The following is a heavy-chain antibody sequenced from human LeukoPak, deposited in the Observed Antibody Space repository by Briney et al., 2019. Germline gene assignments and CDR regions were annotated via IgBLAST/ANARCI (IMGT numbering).Heavy chain of an antibody. D-gene: IGHD6-13*01. CDR3: AWPQIAAALYGMDV. CDR2: ISSSSSTI. J-gene: IGHJ6*02. V-gene: IGHV3-48*04. Sequence: PGGSLRLSCAASGFTFSSYSMNWVRQAPGKGLEWVSYISSSSSTIYYADSVKGRFTISRDNAKNSLYLQMNSLRAEDTAVYYCAWPQIAAALYGMDVWGQGTTVTVSS. CDR1: GFTFSSYS.